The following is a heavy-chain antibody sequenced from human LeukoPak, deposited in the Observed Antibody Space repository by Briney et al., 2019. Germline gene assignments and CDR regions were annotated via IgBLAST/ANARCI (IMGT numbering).Heavy chain of an antibody. CDR1: GYTFTNYD. J-gene: IGHJ4*02. Sequence: ASVKVSCKASGYTFTNYDINWVRQAPGQGLEWMGWISAHNGNTNYAQKLQGRVTMTTDTSTSTAYMEMRSLRSDDTAVYYCARLAYGANYIDYWGQGTLVTVSS. D-gene: IGHD4-17*01. CDR3: ARLAYGANYIDY. V-gene: IGHV1-18*01. CDR2: ISAHNGNT.